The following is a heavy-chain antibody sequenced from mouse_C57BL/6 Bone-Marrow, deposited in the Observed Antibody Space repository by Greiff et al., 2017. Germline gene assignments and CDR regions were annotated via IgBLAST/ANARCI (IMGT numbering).Heavy chain of an antibody. CDR2: LDPSDSYT. CDR3: ARIYGSSYEDC. CDR1: GYTFTSSW. D-gene: IGHD1-1*01. V-gene: IGHV1-69*01. J-gene: IGHJ2*01. Sequence: QVQLQQPGAELVLPGASVTLSCKASGYTFTSSWMHWVKQRPGQGLEWIGELDPSDSYTNYNQQFKGKSTLTVDKSSSIAYMQLSSLTSEDSAVYYGARIYGSSYEDCWGQGTTLTVSS.